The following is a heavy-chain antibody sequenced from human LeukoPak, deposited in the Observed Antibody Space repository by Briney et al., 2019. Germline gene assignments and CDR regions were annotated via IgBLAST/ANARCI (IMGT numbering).Heavy chain of an antibody. CDR3: ARDRREGSSGYDY. CDR2: IIPIFGTA. CDR1: GGTFSSYA. V-gene: IGHV1-69*01. D-gene: IGHD3-22*01. Sequence: ASVKVSCKSSGGTFSSYAISWVRQAPGQGLEWMGGIIPIFGTANYAQKFQGRVTITADESTSTAYMELSSLRSEDTAVYYCARDRREGSSGYDYWGQGTLVTVSS. J-gene: IGHJ4*02.